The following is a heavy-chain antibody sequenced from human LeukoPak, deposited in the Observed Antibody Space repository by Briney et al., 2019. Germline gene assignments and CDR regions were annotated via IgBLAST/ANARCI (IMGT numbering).Heavy chain of an antibody. CDR1: GGSISSGDYY. Sequence: SETLPLTCTVSGGSISSGDYYWSWIRQPPGKGLEWIGYIYYSGSTYYNPSLKSRVTISVDTSKNQFSLKLSSVTAADTAVYYCARVLRGIAAAGWAPRGFDPWGQGTLVTVSS. J-gene: IGHJ5*02. CDR3: ARVLRGIAAAGWAPRGFDP. CDR2: IYYSGST. V-gene: IGHV4-30-4*01. D-gene: IGHD6-13*01.